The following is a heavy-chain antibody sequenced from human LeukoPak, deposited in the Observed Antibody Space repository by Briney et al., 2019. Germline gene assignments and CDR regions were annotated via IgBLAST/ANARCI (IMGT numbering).Heavy chain of an antibody. CDR1: GFTFSSYG. J-gene: IGHJ5*02. V-gene: IGHV4-31*02. CDR2: IYYSGST. D-gene: IGHD3-22*01. Sequence: LRLSCAASGFTFSSYGMHWIRQHPGKGLEWIGYIYYSGSTYYNPSLKSRVTISVDTSKNQFSLKLSSVTAADTAVYYCARVVTPITMIVGGLDWFDPWGQGTLVTVSS. CDR3: ARVVTPITMIVGGLDWFDP.